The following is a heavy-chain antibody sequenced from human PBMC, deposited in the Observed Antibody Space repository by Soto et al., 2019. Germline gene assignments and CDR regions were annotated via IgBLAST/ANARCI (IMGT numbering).Heavy chain of an antibody. CDR2: ISSSIM. Sequence: EVQLVESGGGLVKPGGSLRLSCAASGFTFSSYSMNWVRQAPGKGLEWVSSISSSIMHYADSVKGRFTISRDNAKNSLYLQMNSLRDEDTAVYYCARDTYYDSSGFSPCWGQGTLVTVSS. CDR1: GFTFSSYS. V-gene: IGHV3-21*01. J-gene: IGHJ4*02. D-gene: IGHD3-22*01. CDR3: ARDTYYDSSGFSPC.